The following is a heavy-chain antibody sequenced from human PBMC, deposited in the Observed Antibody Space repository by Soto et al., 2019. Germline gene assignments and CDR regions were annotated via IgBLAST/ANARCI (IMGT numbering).Heavy chain of an antibody. D-gene: IGHD3-3*01. CDR1: GDSISGSPYY. V-gene: IGHV4-39*02. CDR2: THYSGNT. CDR3: ARRVPRSGFFDY. Sequence: WETLSLTCRVSGDSISGSPYYWGWIRQSPEKGLEWIGSTHYSGNTLYNRSLKSRVALSLDTSDNHFSLRLKSVTAADTAVYFCARRVPRSGFFDYWGQGALVTVSS. J-gene: IGHJ4*02.